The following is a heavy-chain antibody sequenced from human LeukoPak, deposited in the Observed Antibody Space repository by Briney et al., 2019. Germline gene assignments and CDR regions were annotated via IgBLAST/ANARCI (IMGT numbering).Heavy chain of an antibody. V-gene: IGHV3-30*02. CDR3: AKALIAARLISLPGDY. CDR2: IRYDGSNK. CDR1: GFTFSSYG. D-gene: IGHD6-6*01. J-gene: IGHJ4*02. Sequence: GGSLRLSCAASGFTFSSYGMHWVRQAPGKGLEWVAFIRYDGSNKYYADSVKGRFTISRDNSKNTLYLQMNSLRAEDMAVYYCAKALIAARLISLPGDYWGQGTLVTVSS.